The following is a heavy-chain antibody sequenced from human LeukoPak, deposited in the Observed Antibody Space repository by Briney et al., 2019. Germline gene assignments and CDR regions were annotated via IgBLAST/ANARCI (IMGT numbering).Heavy chain of an antibody. CDR1: GFTFNRYW. J-gene: IGHJ3*02. V-gene: IGHV3-74*01. Sequence: GGSLRLSCAASGFTFNRYWMQWVRQAPGKGLVWVSNINSDGSTTSYADSVKGRFTISRDNAKNTLYLQMNSLRAEDTAVYYCADPLNDDFDIWGQGTMVTVSS. CDR3: ADPLNDDFDI. CDR2: INSDGSTT.